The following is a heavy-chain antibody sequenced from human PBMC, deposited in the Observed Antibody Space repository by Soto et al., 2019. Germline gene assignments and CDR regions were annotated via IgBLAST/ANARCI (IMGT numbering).Heavy chain of an antibody. Sequence: EVQLVESGGGLVRPGGSLRLSCAASGFTFSTYSMNWVRQAPGQGLEWVSYISSGSATIYYADSVKGRFTISRDNAENSLYQQMNSLTDQDTAVYYCVREPASYSGSSGSYWYFDLWGRGTVITVSA. CDR1: GFTFSTYS. CDR2: ISSGSATI. D-gene: IGHD6-6*01. J-gene: IGHJ2*01. V-gene: IGHV3-48*02. CDR3: VREPASYSGSSGSYWYFDL.